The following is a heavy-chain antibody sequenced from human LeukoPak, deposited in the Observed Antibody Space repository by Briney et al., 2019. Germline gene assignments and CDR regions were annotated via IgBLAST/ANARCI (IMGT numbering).Heavy chain of an antibody. J-gene: IGHJ6*03. CDR1: GGSFSGYH. CDR2: INHSGST. Sequence: SETLSLTCAVYGGSFSGYHWSWIRQTPGKRLEWIGEINHSGSTNYNPSLKSRVTISVDTSKNQFSLKLSSVTAADTAVYYCAKLRAVAKRIGPGYYYYIDVWGKGTTVTISS. V-gene: IGHV4-34*01. CDR3: AKLRAVAKRIGPGYYYYIDV. D-gene: IGHD6-19*01.